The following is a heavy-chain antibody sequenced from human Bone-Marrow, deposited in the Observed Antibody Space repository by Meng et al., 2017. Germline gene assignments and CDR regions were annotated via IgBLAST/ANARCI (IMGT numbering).Heavy chain of an antibody. D-gene: IGHD6-6*01. CDR1: GGSFSGDY. J-gene: IGHJ5*02. CDR3: ARGKSNSSPPFDP. Sequence: QVQLQQWGAGLLKPSETLSLTCAVYGGSFSGDYWSWIRQPPGKGLEWIGEINHSGRTNYHPSLKSRVTISVDTSKNQFSLKLSSVTAADTAVYYCARGKSNSSPPFDPWGQGTLVTVSS. V-gene: IGHV4-34*01. CDR2: INHSGRT.